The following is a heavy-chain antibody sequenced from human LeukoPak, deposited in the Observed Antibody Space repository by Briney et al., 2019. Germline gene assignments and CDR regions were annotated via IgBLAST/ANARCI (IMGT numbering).Heavy chain of an antibody. CDR3: ARDRYRGSYDY. D-gene: IGHD1-26*01. CDR2: IKQDGSEK. CDR1: GFTFSSYW. Sequence: GGSLRLSCAASGFTFSSYWMSWVRQAPGKGLEWVANIKQDGSEKYYVDSVKGRFTISRDNAKNSLHLQMNSLRAEDTAVYYCARDRYRGSYDYWGQGTLVTVSS. J-gene: IGHJ4*02. V-gene: IGHV3-7*01.